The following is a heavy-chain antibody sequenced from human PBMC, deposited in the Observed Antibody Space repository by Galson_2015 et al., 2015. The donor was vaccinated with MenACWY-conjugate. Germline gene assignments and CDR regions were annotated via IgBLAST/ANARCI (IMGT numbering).Heavy chain of an antibody. D-gene: IGHD4-17*01. CDR1: GFTFSDYY. V-gene: IGHV3-11*06. J-gene: IGHJ5*02. CDR2: ISSSSSYT. Sequence: SLRLSCAASGFTFSDYYMSWIRQAPGKGLEWVSYISSSSSYTNYADSVKGRFTISRDNAKNSLYLQMNSLRAEDTAVYYCARDYPTYGDYEGTSFDPWGQGTLVTVSS. CDR3: ARDYPTYGDYEGTSFDP.